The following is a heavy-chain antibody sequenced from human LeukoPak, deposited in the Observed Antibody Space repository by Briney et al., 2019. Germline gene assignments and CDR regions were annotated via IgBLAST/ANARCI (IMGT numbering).Heavy chain of an antibody. J-gene: IGHJ6*02. Sequence: GASVKVSCKASGYTFTGYYMHWVRQAPGQGLEWMGWINPNSGGTNYAQKFQGRVTMTRDTSISTAYMELSRLRSDDTAVYYCARVGYIRYSYGYPPPYYYYGMDVWGQGTTVTVSS. CDR1: GYTFTGYY. CDR3: ARVGYIRYSYGYPPPYYYYGMDV. CDR2: INPNSGGT. D-gene: IGHD5-18*01. V-gene: IGHV1-2*02.